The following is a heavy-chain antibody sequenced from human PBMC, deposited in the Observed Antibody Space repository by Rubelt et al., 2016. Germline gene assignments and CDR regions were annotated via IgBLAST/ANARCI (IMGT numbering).Heavy chain of an antibody. Sequence: KVSCKVSRYSLTELSMHWVRQAPGKGLEWMGGFDPEDGETIYAQKFQGRVTMTEETSTDTAYMELSSLRSEDTAVYYCATGTTNWYYDSSGPSGGFDYWGQGTLVTVSS. CDR2: FDPEDGET. D-gene: IGHD3-22*01. V-gene: IGHV1-24*01. CDR3: ATGTTNWYYDSSGPSGGFDY. CDR1: RYSLTELS. J-gene: IGHJ4*02.